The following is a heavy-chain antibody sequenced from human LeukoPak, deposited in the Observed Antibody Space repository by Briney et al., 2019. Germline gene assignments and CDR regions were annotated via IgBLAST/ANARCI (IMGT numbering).Heavy chain of an antibody. J-gene: IGHJ4*02. D-gene: IGHD4-17*01. CDR1: GFTFSTYA. CDR2: ISYDDGSNK. V-gene: IGHV3-30*04. CDR3: ARATSRSDYSSLAY. Sequence: PGGSLRLSCAASGFTFSTYALHWVRQAPGKGLEWVAVISYDDGSNKYYADSVKGRFTISRDNSKNTLYLQMNSLRTEDTAMYYCARATSRSDYSSLAYWGQGTLDTVSS.